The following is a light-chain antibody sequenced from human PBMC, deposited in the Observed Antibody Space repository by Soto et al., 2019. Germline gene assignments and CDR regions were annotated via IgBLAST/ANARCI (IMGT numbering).Light chain of an antibody. CDR1: QSISSW. J-gene: IGKJ1*01. CDR3: PHYNXPWT. Sequence: DIQMTQSPSTLSASLGDIVTITCRASQSISSWLACYKQKPGEAPKLLIYNSSSLETGVPSRFSGSGSGTEFTLTISRLQSDDLATHHCPHYNXPWTCGQGTKV. V-gene: IGKV1-5*03. CDR2: NSS.